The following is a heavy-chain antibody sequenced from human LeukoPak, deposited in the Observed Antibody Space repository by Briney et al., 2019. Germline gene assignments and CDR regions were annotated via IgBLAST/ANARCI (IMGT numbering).Heavy chain of an antibody. J-gene: IGHJ4*02. Sequence: LAGGSLRLSCAASGFTFRSSWMSWVRLAPGKGLEWVGNIRPDGSEKQYVDSVKGRFTISRDNAQNSLFLQMNSLRAEDTAVYYCAKFGRGTSPVHWGQGTLVTVSS. CDR1: GFTFRSSW. CDR3: AKFGRGTSPVH. D-gene: IGHD3-16*01. CDR2: IRPDGSEK. V-gene: IGHV3-7*01.